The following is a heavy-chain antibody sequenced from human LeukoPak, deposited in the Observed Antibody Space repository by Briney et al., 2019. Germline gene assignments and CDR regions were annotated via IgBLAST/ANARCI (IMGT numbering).Heavy chain of an antibody. J-gene: IGHJ4*02. Sequence: PGGSLRLSCAASGFTFSSYAMSWVRQAPGKGLEWVSAISGSGGNTYYADSVKGRFTISRDNSKNTLYLQMNSLRAEDTAVYYCARGPQRGYGGNFYYWGQGTLVTVSS. V-gene: IGHV3-23*01. CDR3: ARGPQRGYGGNFYY. CDR2: ISGSGGNT. D-gene: IGHD4-23*01. CDR1: GFTFSSYA.